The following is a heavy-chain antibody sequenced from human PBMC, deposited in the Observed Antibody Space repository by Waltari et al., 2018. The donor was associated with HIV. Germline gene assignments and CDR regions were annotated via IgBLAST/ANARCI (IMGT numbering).Heavy chain of an antibody. CDR2: IWFDSINK. Sequence: QVQLVESGGGVVQPGRSLRLSCAASGFDFSNFGMHWVRQAPGKGLDWVGVIWFDSINKYYGDSGKGRFTISRDNSKKTVYLQMNSLRGEDTAVYYCARLTREGYNGGFDYWGQGTLVTVSS. CDR1: GFDFSNFG. D-gene: IGHD1-1*01. J-gene: IGHJ4*02. V-gene: IGHV3-33*08. CDR3: ARLTREGYNGGFDY.